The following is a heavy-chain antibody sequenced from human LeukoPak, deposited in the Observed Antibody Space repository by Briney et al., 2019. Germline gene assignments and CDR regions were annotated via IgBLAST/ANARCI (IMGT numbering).Heavy chain of an antibody. CDR2: IYSGGST. CDR1: GFTVSSNY. D-gene: IGHD1-26*01. Sequence: GGSLRLSCAASGFTVSSNYMSWVRQAPGKGLEWVSVIYSGGSTYYADSVKGRFTISRDNSKNTLYLQMNSLRAEDTAVYYCARDVGKWESLHFFDYWGQGTLVTVSS. CDR3: ARDVGKWESLHFFDY. J-gene: IGHJ4*02. V-gene: IGHV3-53*01.